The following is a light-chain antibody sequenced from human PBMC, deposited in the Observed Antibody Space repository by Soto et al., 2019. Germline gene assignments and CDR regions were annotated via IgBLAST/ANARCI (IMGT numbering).Light chain of an antibody. Sequence: EIVLTQSPGTLSLSPGERVTLSCKASQSVSGSYLAWYQQKPGQAPRLLIYAASSRATVIPDRFSGSGSGTDFTLTIRRLEPEDFAVYYCQQYGSSPPTFGQGTKLEIK. CDR3: QQYGSSPPT. J-gene: IGKJ2*01. CDR1: QSVSGSY. V-gene: IGKV3-20*01. CDR2: AAS.